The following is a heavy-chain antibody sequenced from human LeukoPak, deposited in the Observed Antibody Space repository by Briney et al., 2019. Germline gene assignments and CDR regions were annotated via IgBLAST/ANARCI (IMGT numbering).Heavy chain of an antibody. J-gene: IGHJ6*02. CDR2: ISWNSGSI. CDR1: GFTFGDYA. D-gene: IGHD2-15*01. V-gene: IGHV3-9*01. CDR3: AKDLYCSGGSCYWGYYYYYGMDV. Sequence: PGGSLRLSCAASGFTFGDYAMHWVRQAPGKGLEWVSGISWNSGSIGYADSVKGRFTISRDNAKNSLYLQMNSLRAEDTALYYCAKDLYCSGGSCYWGYYYYYGMDVWGQGTTVTVSS.